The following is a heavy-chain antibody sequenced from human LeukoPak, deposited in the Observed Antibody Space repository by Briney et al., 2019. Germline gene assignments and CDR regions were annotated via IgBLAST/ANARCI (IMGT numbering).Heavy chain of an antibody. Sequence: SETLSLTCAVSGGSISSSNWWSWVRQPPGKGLEWIGEIYHSGSTNYNPSLKSRVTISVDKSKNQFSLKLNSVTAADTAVYYCARVAGYTAMAGAFDIWGQGTMVTVSS. D-gene: IGHD5-18*01. CDR2: IYHSGST. V-gene: IGHV4-4*02. CDR3: ARVAGYTAMAGAFDI. J-gene: IGHJ3*02. CDR1: GGSISSSNW.